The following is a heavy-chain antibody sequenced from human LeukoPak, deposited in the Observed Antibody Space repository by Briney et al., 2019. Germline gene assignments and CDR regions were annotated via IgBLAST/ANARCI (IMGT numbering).Heavy chain of an antibody. CDR3: ARDDDYGGKLVYYYYYMDV. V-gene: IGHV3-20*04. CDR2: INWNGGST. Sequence: PGGSLRLSCAASGSTFDDYGMSWVRQAPGKGLEWVSGINWNGGSTGYADSVKGRFTISRDNAKNSLYLQMNSLRAEDTAVYYRARDDDYGGKLVYYYYYMDVWGKGTTVTISS. D-gene: IGHD4-23*01. CDR1: GSTFDDYG. J-gene: IGHJ6*03.